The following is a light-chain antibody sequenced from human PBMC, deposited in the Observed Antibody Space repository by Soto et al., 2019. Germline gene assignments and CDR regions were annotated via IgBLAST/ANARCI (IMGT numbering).Light chain of an antibody. CDR3: FSFNTTSTHV. CDR1: NSDIGAYDY. Sequence: QSALTQPASLSGSPGQSITISCTGTNSDIGAYDYVSWFQQHPGKAPKLMISEVNNRPSGVSNRFSGSKSGNTAYLTISGLQVEEEAEYFCFSFNTTSTHVFGTGTKVTVL. J-gene: IGLJ1*01. V-gene: IGLV2-14*01. CDR2: EVN.